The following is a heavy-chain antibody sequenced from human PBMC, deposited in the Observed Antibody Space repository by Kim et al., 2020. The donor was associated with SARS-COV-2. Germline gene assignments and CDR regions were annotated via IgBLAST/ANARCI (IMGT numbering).Heavy chain of an antibody. J-gene: IGHJ2*01. CDR2: INHSGST. CDR1: GGSFSGYY. V-gene: IGHV4-34*01. Sequence: SETLSLTCAVYGGSFSGYYWSWIRQPPGKGLEWIGEINHSGSTNYNPSLKSRVTISVDTSKNQFSLKLSSVTAADTAVYYCARAQKGYCSSTSCYVPVLYWYFDLWGRGTLVTVSS. CDR3: ARAQKGYCSSTSCYVPVLYWYFDL. D-gene: IGHD2-2*01.